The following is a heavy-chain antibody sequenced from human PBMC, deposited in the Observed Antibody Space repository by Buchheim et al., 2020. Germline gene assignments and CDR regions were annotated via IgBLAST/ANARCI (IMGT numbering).Heavy chain of an antibody. CDR2: INHSGST. D-gene: IGHD5-12*01. V-gene: IGHV4-34*01. Sequence: QVQLQQWGAGLLKPSETLSPTCAVYGGSFSGYYWSWIRQPPGKGLEWIGEINHSGSTNYNPSLKSRVTISVDTSKNHFSLKLSSVTAADTAVYYCAGWLRLATDYYYGMDVWGQGTT. CDR3: AGWLRLATDYYYGMDV. J-gene: IGHJ6*02. CDR1: GGSFSGYY.